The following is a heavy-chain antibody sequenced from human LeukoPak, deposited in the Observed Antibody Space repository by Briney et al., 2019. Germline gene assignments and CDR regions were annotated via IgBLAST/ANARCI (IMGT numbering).Heavy chain of an antibody. V-gene: IGHV3-21*01. Sequence: GGSLRLSCAASGFTFSSYSMNWVRQAPGRGLEWVSSISSSSSYIYYADSVKGRFTISRDNAKNSLYLQMNSLRAEDTAVYYCARDRSGYYDYWGQGTLVTVSS. CDR3: ARDRSGYYDY. J-gene: IGHJ4*02. CDR1: GFTFSSYS. D-gene: IGHD3-3*01. CDR2: ISSSSSYI.